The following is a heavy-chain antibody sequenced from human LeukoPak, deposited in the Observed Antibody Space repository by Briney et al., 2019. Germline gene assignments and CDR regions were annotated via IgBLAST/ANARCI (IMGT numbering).Heavy chain of an antibody. CDR3: ARLRGIAVAGTWLDYYYYYMDV. CDR2: INHSGST. V-gene: IGHV4-34*01. D-gene: IGHD6-19*01. Sequence: KPSETLSLTCAVYGGSFSGYYWSWVRQPPGKGLEWIGEINHSGSTNYNPSLKSRVTISVDTSKNQFSLKLSSVTAADTAVYYCARLRGIAVAGTWLDYYYYYMDVWGKGTTVTVSS. J-gene: IGHJ6*03. CDR1: GGSFSGYY.